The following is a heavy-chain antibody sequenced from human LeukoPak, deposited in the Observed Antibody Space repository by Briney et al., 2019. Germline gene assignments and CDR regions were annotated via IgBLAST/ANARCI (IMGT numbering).Heavy chain of an antibody. CDR3: ARVLSNYVAAYDYMEV. J-gene: IGHJ6*03. CDR2: IYYSGST. Sequence: PSETLSLTCTVSGGSISSGAYYWSWLRQPPGKGLGWIGYIYYSGSTYYNPSLKSRVTISVDTSKNQFSLKLSSVTAADTAVYDCARVLSNYVAAYDYMEVWAKGARSPSP. D-gene: IGHD4-11*01. V-gene: IGHV4-30-4*08. CDR1: GGSISSGAYY.